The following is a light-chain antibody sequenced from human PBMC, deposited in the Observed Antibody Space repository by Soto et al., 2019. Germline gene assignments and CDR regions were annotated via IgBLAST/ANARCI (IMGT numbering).Light chain of an antibody. CDR2: AAS. Sequence: AIRMTQSPSSLSASTGDRVTITCRASQGISSYLAWYQQKPGKAPKLLIYAASTLQSGVPSRFSGSGSGTDFTLTISCLQSEAFATYYCQQYYSYSTFGQGTKVDIK. J-gene: IGKJ1*01. V-gene: IGKV1-8*01. CDR3: QQYYSYST. CDR1: QGISSY.